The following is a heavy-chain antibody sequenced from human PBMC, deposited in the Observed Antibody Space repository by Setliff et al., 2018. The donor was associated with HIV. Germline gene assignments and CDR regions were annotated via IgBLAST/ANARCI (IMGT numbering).Heavy chain of an antibody. D-gene: IGHD3-16*01. V-gene: IGHV3-23*01. Sequence: RLSCAGSGFNFGGYSMSWVRQAPGKGLEWVSSIYGGGGTTFYADSVKGRFTISRDNSNNALYLQMNSLRVEDTGTYYCAKDRVPDGLWAVDYWGQGATVTVSS. CDR2: IYGGGGTT. CDR1: GFNFGGYS. J-gene: IGHJ4*02. CDR3: AKDRVPDGLWAVDY.